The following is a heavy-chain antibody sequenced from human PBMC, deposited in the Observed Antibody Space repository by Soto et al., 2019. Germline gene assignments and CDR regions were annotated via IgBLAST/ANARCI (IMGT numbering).Heavy chain of an antibody. V-gene: IGHV3-30*18. CDR2: ISNDGGDE. J-gene: IGHJ4*02. Sequence: QVELVESGGGVVQPGRSLRLSCAASGFSFSRCAMHWVSQAPGQGLEWVAAISNDGGDEFYSDSVKGRFTISRDNSKNTLYLQMNSLRGDDTAVYYCAKVREDFGLMVALDYWGQGNLVTVSS. CDR1: GFSFSRCA. D-gene: IGHD2-8*01. CDR3: AKVREDFGLMVALDY.